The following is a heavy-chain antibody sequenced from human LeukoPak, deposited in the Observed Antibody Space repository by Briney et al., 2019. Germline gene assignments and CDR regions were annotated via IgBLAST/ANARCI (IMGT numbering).Heavy chain of an antibody. CDR2: INSNGGTT. Sequence: GGSLRLSCVASGFTFSSYWMHWVRQAPGKGLVWVSRINSNGGTTTYADSVNGRFTISRDNAKNMVYLQMNSLRAEDTAVCYCARGASLAYYVDVWGKGTTVTVSS. J-gene: IGHJ6*04. CDR3: ARGASLAYYVDV. V-gene: IGHV3-74*01. CDR1: GFTFSSYW. D-gene: IGHD3-16*01.